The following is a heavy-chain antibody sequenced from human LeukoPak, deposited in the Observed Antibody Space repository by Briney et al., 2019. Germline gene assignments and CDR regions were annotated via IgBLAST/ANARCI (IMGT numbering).Heavy chain of an antibody. Sequence: ASVKVSCKASGYTFTGYYMHWVRQAPGQGLEWMGWINPNSGGTKYSQKFQGRVTITRDTSASTAYMELSSLRSEDTAVYYCATTSIAAAGYWFDPWGQGTLVTVSS. CDR2: INPNSGGT. CDR3: ATTSIAAAGYWFDP. V-gene: IGHV1-2*02. CDR1: GYTFTGYY. D-gene: IGHD6-13*01. J-gene: IGHJ5*02.